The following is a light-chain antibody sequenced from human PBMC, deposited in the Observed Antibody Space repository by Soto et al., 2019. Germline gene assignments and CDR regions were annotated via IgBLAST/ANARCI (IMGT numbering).Light chain of an antibody. CDR1: SGHSNYA. V-gene: IGLV4-69*01. Sequence: QPVLTQSPSASASLGASVKLTCTLSSGHSNYAIAWHQQQSEKGPRYLMKLNSDGSHSKGDGIPDRFSGSSSGAERYLTISSLQSEDEADYSCQTWGSGIVVFGGGTKFTVL. CDR3: QTWGSGIVV. CDR2: LNSDGSH. J-gene: IGLJ2*01.